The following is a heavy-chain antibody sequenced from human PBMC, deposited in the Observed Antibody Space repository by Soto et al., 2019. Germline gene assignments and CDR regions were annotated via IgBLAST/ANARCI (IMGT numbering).Heavy chain of an antibody. D-gene: IGHD3-22*01. Sequence: ASVKVSCKASGYTFTSYGISWVRQAPGQGLEWMGWISAYNGNTNYAQKLQGRVTMTTDTSTSTVYMELRSLRSDDAAVYYCASEDYYDSSGYPPLDYWGQGTLVTVSS. CDR2: ISAYNGNT. CDR3: ASEDYYDSSGYPPLDY. J-gene: IGHJ4*02. CDR1: GYTFTSYG. V-gene: IGHV1-18*01.